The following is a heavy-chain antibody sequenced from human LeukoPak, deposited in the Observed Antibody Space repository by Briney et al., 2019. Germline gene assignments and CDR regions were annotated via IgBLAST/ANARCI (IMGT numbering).Heavy chain of an antibody. Sequence: SETLSLTCAVYGGSFSGYYWSWIRQPPGKGLEWIGEINHSGSTNYNPSLKSRVTIPVDTSKNQFSLKLSSVTAADTAVYYCARGRMTVPTIFGVVIIRYNWFDPWGQGTPVTVSS. D-gene: IGHD3-3*01. J-gene: IGHJ5*02. CDR3: ARGRMTVPTIFGVVIIRYNWFDP. CDR1: GGSFSGYY. CDR2: INHSGST. V-gene: IGHV4-34*01.